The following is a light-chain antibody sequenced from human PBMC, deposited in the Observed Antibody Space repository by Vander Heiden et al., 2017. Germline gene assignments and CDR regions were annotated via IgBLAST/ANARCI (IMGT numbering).Light chain of an antibody. CDR1: QSISSY. J-gene: IGKJ5*01. CDR3: QQIDSTPPKA. V-gene: IGKV1-39*01. Sequence: DIQMTQSPSSLSASVGDRVTITCRASQSISSYLNWYQQKPGKAPKLLIYAASSLQSGVPSRFSGSGSGTDFTLTISSLQPEDFATYYCQQIDSTPPKAFGQGTRLEIK. CDR2: AAS.